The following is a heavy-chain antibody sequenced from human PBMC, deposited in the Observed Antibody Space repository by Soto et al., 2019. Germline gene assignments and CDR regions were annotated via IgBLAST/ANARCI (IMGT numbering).Heavy chain of an antibody. D-gene: IGHD1-26*01. V-gene: IGHV5-10-1*01. Sequence: ESLKISCNGSGYSFAGYWITWVRQKPVKGLEWMGRIDPSDSQTYYSPSFRGHVTISVTKSITTVFLQWSSLRASDTAVYYCANYLTAVGATSPFDYWGQGTLVTVSS. CDR3: ANYLTAVGATSPFDY. CDR2: IDPSDSQT. J-gene: IGHJ4*02. CDR1: GYSFAGYW.